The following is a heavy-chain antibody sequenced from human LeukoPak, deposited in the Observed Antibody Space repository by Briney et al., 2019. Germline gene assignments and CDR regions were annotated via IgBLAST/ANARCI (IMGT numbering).Heavy chain of an antibody. CDR3: AREEAAAGYYYYGMDV. D-gene: IGHD6-13*01. V-gene: IGHV1-69*04. CDR1: GGTFSSYT. CDR2: IIPILGIA. J-gene: IGHJ6*02. Sequence: SVKVSCKASGGTFSSYTISWVRQAPGQGLEWMGRIIPILGIANYAQKFQGRVTITADKSTSTAYMELSSLRSEDTAVYYCAREEAAAGYYYYGMDVWAKGPRSPSP.